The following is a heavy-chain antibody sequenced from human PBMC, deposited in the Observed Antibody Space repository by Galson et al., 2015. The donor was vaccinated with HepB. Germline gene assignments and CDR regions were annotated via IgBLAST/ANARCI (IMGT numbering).Heavy chain of an antibody. CDR2: INPNSGGT. J-gene: IGHJ4*02. D-gene: IGHD3-3*01. CDR1: GYTFTGYY. V-gene: IGHV1-2*02. CDR3: AREPWSGYSIWYFDY. Sequence: SVKVSCKASGYTFTGYYMHWVRQAPGQGLEWMGWINPNSGGTNYAQKFQGRVTMTRDTSISTAYMELSRLRSDDTAVYYCAREPWSGYSIWYFDYWGQGTLVTVSS.